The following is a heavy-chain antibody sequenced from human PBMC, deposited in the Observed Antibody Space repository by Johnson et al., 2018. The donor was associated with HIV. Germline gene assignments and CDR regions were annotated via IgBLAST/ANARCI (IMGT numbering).Heavy chain of an antibody. J-gene: IGHJ3*01. D-gene: IGHD6-19*01. CDR2: ISSNGGST. CDR3: ARVGAGHISGPDMVFDV. Sequence: VQLVESGGGLVQPGGSLRLSCAASGFTFSSYAMHWVRQAPGKGLEYVSAISSNGGSTYYANSVKGRFTISRDNSKNTLYLQMNSLRAEDPAVSYCARVGAGHISGPDMVFDVWGQGTLVTVSS. V-gene: IGHV3-64*01. CDR1: GFTFSSYA.